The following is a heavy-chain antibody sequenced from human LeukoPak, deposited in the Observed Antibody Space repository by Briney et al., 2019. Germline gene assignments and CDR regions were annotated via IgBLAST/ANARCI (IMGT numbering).Heavy chain of an antibody. CDR1: GGSISSDNW. V-gene: IGHV4-4*02. CDR2: IYHSGST. CDR3: TEKESGWFYN. Sequence: PSETLSLTCTVSGGSISSDNWWSWVRQPPGKGLEWIGEIYHSGSTNYNPSLKSRVTISVDKSKKQFSLKLTSVTAADTALYYCTEKESGWFYNWGQGTLVTVSS. D-gene: IGHD6-19*01. J-gene: IGHJ4*02.